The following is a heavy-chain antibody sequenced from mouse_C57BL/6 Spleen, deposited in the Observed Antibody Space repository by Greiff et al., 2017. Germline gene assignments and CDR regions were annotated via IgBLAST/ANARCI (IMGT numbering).Heavy chain of an antibody. J-gene: IGHJ2*01. Sequence: QVHVKQSGAELVKPGASVKISCKASGYTFTDYYINWVKQRPGQGLEWIGKIGPGSGSTYYNEKFKGKATLTVAKSSSTAYMQLSSLTSEDSAVYFCARGEGIKAAQATFFDYWGQGTTLTVSS. D-gene: IGHD3-2*02. V-gene: IGHV1-77*01. CDR1: GYTFTDYY. CDR3: ARGEGIKAAQATFFDY. CDR2: IGPGSGST.